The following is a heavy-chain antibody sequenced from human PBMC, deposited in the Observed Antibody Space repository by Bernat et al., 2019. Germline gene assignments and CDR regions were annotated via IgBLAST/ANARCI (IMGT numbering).Heavy chain of an antibody. D-gene: IGHD2-15*01. J-gene: IGHJ3*02. CDR1: GGTFSSYA. V-gene: IGHV1-69*01. CDR3: AMPLVVVVAATPGGAFDI. Sequence: QVQLVQSGAEVKKPGSSVKVSCKASGGTFSSYAISWVRQAPGQGLEWMGGIIPIFGTANYAQKFQGRVTIPADESTSTAYMELSSLRSEDTAVYYCAMPLVVVVAATPGGAFDIWGQGTMVTVSS. CDR2: IIPIFGTA.